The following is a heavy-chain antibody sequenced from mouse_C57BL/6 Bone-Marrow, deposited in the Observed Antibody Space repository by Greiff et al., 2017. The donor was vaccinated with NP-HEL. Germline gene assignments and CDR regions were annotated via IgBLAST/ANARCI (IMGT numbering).Heavy chain of an antibody. CDR1: GYTFTSYW. CDR3: EINQGYYGYFDV. Sequence: QVQLQQPGAELVKPGASVKVSCKASGYTFTSYWMHWVKQRPGQGLEWIGRIHPSGSDTNYNQKFKGKATLTVDKSSSTAYMQLSSLTSEDSAVYYCEINQGYYGYFDVWGTGTTVTVSS. J-gene: IGHJ1*03. D-gene: IGHD2-2*01. V-gene: IGHV1-74*01. CDR2: IHPSGSDT.